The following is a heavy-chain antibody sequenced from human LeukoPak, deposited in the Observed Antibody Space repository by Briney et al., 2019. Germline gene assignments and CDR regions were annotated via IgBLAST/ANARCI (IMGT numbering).Heavy chain of an antibody. CDR3: AKGSLHPGIFDY. J-gene: IGHJ4*02. CDR2: ISDSGGNT. V-gene: IGHV3-23*01. Sequence: PGGSPRLSCAASGFTFSSCAMTWVREAPGKGLEWVSTISDSGGNTYYADSVKGRVTISRDNSKNTLYLQMNSLRAEDTAVYYCAKGSLHPGIFDYWGQGTLVTVSS. CDR1: GFTFSSCA.